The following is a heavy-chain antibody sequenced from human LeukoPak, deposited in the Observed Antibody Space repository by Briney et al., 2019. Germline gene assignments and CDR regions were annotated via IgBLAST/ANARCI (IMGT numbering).Heavy chain of an antibody. CDR1: GGSISSYY. D-gene: IGHD5-12*01. Sequence: SETLSLTCTVSGGSISSYYWSWIRQPPGKGLEWIGYIYYSGSTNYSPSLKSRVTISVDTSKNQFSLKLSSVTAADTAVYYCARVVDIVATGFDPWGQGTLVTVSS. CDR2: IYYSGST. V-gene: IGHV4-59*08. J-gene: IGHJ5*02. CDR3: ARVVDIVATGFDP.